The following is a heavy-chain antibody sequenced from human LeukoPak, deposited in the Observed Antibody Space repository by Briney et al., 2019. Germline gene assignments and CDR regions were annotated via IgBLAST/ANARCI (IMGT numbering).Heavy chain of an antibody. CDR1: GFTFSNYW. D-gene: IGHD3-10*01. V-gene: IGHV3-74*01. CDR2: INSDGSST. Sequence: GGSLRLSCAASGFTFSNYWMHWVRQAPGMGLVWVSRINSDGSSTSYADSVKGRFTISRDNAKNTLYLQMNSLRVEDTAVYYCARDYGRSRDYGMDVWGPGTTVTVSS. CDR3: ARDYGRSRDYGMDV. J-gene: IGHJ6*02.